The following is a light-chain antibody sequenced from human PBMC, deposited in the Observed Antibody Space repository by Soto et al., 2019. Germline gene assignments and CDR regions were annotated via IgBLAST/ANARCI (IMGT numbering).Light chain of an antibody. CDR3: QQYGTVPWT. CDR2: GAS. J-gene: IGKJ1*01. V-gene: IGKV3-20*01. Sequence: EIVLTQSPGTLSLSPGERATLSCRASQSVDSSFLGWYQQKPGQSPRLLIYGASSRASGIPDRFSGSGSGTYFTLSINGLDPEDFAVYYCQQYGTVPWTFGQGTKVEIK. CDR1: QSVDSSF.